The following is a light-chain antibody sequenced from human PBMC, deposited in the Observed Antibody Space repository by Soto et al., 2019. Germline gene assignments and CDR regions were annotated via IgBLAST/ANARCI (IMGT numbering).Light chain of an antibody. CDR2: EAS. CDR3: QQYNSWPLT. J-gene: IGKJ4*01. CDR1: QRVGSN. Sequence: EIVITQSPATLSVSPGERASLSCRASQRVGSNVAWYHRKPGQAPRLLMYEASTRDTGIPARFSGSGSGTEFTLTISSLQSEDFAVYYCQQYNSWPLTFGGGTKV. V-gene: IGKV3D-15*01.